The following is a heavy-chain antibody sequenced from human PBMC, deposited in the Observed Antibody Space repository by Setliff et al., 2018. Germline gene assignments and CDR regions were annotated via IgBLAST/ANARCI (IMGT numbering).Heavy chain of an antibody. CDR2: ISVYTCHT. CDR1: GYSFSNYD. Sequence: ASVKVSCKASGYSFSNYDIMWVRQDPGQGLEWMGWISVYTCHTKYAQKFQGRVTMTTDTSTSTAYMELRSLTSDDTAVYYCARSQWDGLWFKELLSNWGQGTLVTVSS. D-gene: IGHD3-10*01. J-gene: IGHJ4*02. V-gene: IGHV1-18*01. CDR3: ARSQWDGLWFKELLSN.